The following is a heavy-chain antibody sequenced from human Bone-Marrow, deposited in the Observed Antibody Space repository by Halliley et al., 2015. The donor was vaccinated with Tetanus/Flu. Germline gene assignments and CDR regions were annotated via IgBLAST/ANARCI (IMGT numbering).Heavy chain of an antibody. Sequence: VQLVQSGAEVKKPGESLKISCKASGYNFANYWIGWVRQMPGKGLEWMGIIYPGDSDTTYSPSFQGQVTISADKSISTAYLHWSSLQASDTAMYYCATRMGDGSNFVDWYFDLWGRGTLVTVSS. D-gene: IGHD1-26*01. CDR3: ATRMGDGSNFVDWYFDL. J-gene: IGHJ2*01. CDR2: IYPGDSDT. V-gene: IGHV5-51*01. CDR1: GYNFANYW.